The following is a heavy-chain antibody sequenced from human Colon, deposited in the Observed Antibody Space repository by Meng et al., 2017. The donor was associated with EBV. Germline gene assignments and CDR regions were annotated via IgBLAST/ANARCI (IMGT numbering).Heavy chain of an antibody. D-gene: IGHD1-20*01. Sequence: QVLLLDSGAGLLMPSQALAPTRAVSGGPISSTGSYWTWSRQPPGKGLEWIGYIYYIGCTYYNPSLKSRITIPVDTSKAPLSLELSSVTAADTAGYFCARGTTINWIAEGSYYFDYWGQGTLVTVSS. CDR2: IYYIGCT. CDR1: GGPISSTGSY. CDR3: ARGTTINWIAEGSYYFDY. J-gene: IGHJ4*02. V-gene: IGHV4-30-4*01.